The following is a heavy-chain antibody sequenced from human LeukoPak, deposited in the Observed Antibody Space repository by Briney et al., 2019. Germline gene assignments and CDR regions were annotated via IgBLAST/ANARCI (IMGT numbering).Heavy chain of an antibody. CDR1: GYTFTSYA. V-gene: IGHV1-3*01. CDR2: INAGNGNT. CDR3: ARGVVWGYSPFDY. J-gene: IGHJ4*02. D-gene: IGHD5-18*01. Sequence: ASVKVSCKASGYTFTSYAMHWVRQAPGQRLEWMGWINAGNGNTKYSQKFQGRVTITRDTSASTAYMELSSLRSEDTAVYYCARGVVWGYSPFDYWGQGTLVTVSS.